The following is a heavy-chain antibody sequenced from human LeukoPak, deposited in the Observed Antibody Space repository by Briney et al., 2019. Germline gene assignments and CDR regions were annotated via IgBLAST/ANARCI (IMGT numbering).Heavy chain of an antibody. CDR3: ARDREYQLLYGAFDI. CDR2: ISYDGSNK. D-gene: IGHD2-2*02. CDR1: GFTFRSYA. J-gene: IGHJ3*02. Sequence: AGGSLRLSCAASGFTFRSYAMHWVRQAPGKGLEWVAVISYDGSNKYYADSVKGRFTISRDNSKNTLYLQMNSLRAEDTAVYYCARDREYQLLYGAFDIWGQGTMVTVSS. V-gene: IGHV3-30*01.